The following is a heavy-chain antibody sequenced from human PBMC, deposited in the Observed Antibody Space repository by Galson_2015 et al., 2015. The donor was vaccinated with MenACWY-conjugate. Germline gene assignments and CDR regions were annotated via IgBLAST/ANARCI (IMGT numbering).Heavy chain of an antibody. J-gene: IGHJ6*02. CDR3: AKARDYYGSGSIRYGMDV. D-gene: IGHD3-10*01. Sequence: SLRLSCAASGFIFSNYGISWVRQAPGKGLEWVSAISSSGGSTYYADSVKGRFTISRDNSKNTVLLQMSSLRVDDTAVYYCAKARDYYGSGSIRYGMDVWGQGTTVTVSS. CDR2: ISSSGGST. V-gene: IGHV3-23*01. CDR1: GFIFSNYG.